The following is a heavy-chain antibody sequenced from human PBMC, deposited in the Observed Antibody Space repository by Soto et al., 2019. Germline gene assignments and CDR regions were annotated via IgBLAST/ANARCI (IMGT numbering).Heavy chain of an antibody. J-gene: IGHJ4*02. Sequence: EVQLVESGGNLVQPGGSLRLSCAASGVSFSTFWMTWVRQAPGKGLEWVANIKVDGSEKYYVDSVKARFTISRDNAKKSLYLQMDSLRFEDTALYFCARDTQTLGSDYWGQGNLVIVSS. CDR1: GVSFSTFW. CDR2: IKVDGSEK. V-gene: IGHV3-7*03. D-gene: IGHD3-10*01. CDR3: ARDTQTLGSDY.